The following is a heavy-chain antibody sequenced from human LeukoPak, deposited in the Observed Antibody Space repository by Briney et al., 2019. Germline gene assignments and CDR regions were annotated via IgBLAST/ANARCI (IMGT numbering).Heavy chain of an antibody. CDR3: AGLKHKDYFDY. CDR1: GGSSSSSSYY. Sequence: SETLSLSCTVYGGSSSSSSYYWGWIRQPPGKALQWIGSIYYSGSTYYNPSLKSRVTISVDTSKNQFSLKLSSVTAADTAVYYCAGLKHKDYFDYWGQGTLVTVSS. V-gene: IGHV4-39*01. CDR2: IYYSGST. J-gene: IGHJ4*02.